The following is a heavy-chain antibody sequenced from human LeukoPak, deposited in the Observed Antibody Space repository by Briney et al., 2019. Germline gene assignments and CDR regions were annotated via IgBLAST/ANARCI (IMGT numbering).Heavy chain of an antibody. CDR3: AKDYGGVMNF. CDR1: GSTFSSYG. V-gene: IGHV3-30*18. J-gene: IGHJ4*02. D-gene: IGHD3-16*01. CDR2: ISPDGSDN. Sequence: GRSLRLSCVASGSTFSSYGMHWVRQAPGKGLEWVALISPDGSDNYYADSVKGRFTISRDNSKNTLYLQMKSLRVEDTAVYYCAKDYGGVMNFWGQGTLVTVSS.